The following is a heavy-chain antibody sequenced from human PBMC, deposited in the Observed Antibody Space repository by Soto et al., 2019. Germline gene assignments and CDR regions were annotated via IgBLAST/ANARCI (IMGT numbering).Heavy chain of an antibody. J-gene: IGHJ4*02. CDR3: AKDSGISSIETRPSRGSYYFDY. CDR1: GFTFSSYA. CDR2: ISGSGGST. V-gene: IGHV3-23*01. Sequence: GGSLRLSCAASGFTFSSYAMSWVRQAPGKGLEWVSVISGSGGSTYYADSVKGRFTISRDNSKNTLYLQMNSLRAEDTAVYYCAKDSGISSIETRPSRGSYYFDYWGQGTLVTVSS. D-gene: IGHD6-6*01.